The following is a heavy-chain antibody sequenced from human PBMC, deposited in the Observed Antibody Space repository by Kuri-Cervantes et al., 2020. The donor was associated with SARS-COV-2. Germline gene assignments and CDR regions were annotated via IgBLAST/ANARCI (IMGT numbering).Heavy chain of an antibody. D-gene: IGHD6-13*01. Sequence: GGSLRLSCAASGFTFSSYAMHWVRQAPGKGLEWVAVISYDGSNKYYADSVKGRFTISRDNAKNSLYLQMNSLRAEDTAVYYCAGDGPAGGIAAAGTQPAEYFQHWGQGTLVTVSS. CDR3: AGDGPAGGIAAAGTQPAEYFQH. CDR2: ISYDGSNK. V-gene: IGHV3-30-3*01. CDR1: GFTFSSYA. J-gene: IGHJ1*01.